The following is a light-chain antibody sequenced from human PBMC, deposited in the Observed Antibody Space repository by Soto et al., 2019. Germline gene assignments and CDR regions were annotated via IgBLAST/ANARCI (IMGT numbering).Light chain of an antibody. J-gene: IGLJ1*01. CDR1: SSDVGIYNL. V-gene: IGLV2-23*01. Sequence: QSALTQPASVSGSPGQSITISCTGTSSDVGIYNLVSWYQHHPGKAPKVMIYEGSQWPSGVSNRFSGSKSGNTASLTISGLQAEDEADYFCCSYAGNNTDVFGTGTKLTVL. CDR3: CSYAGNNTDV. CDR2: EGS.